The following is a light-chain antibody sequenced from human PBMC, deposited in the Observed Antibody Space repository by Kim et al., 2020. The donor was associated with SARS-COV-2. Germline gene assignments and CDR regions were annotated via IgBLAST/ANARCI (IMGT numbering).Light chain of an antibody. J-gene: IGKJ5*01. CDR2: DAS. V-gene: IGKV3-11*01. CDR3: QQRSSWPPT. CDR1: HSIGNS. Sequence: PGESATLSGRASHSIGNSLAWYQQKPGQTPRLLIHDASNGATDIPARFSGSGSGTDFTLTISSLEPEDFAVYFCQQRSSWPPTFGQGTRLEIK.